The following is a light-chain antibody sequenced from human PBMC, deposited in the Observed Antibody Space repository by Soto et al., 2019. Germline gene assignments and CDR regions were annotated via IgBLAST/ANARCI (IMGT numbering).Light chain of an antibody. CDR1: QSVSSSY. CDR3: QQAST. V-gene: IGKV3-20*01. J-gene: IGKJ4*01. CDR2: GAS. Sequence: EIVLTQSPGTLSLSPGERATLSCRASQSVSSSYLSWYQHRPGQAPRLLIYGASTRAIGIPDRFSGSGSGTDFTLTISRLEPEDFAGYYCQQASTLGGGTKVEIK.